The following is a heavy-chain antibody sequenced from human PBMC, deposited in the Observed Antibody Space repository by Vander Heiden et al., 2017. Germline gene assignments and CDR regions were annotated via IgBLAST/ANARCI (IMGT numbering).Heavy chain of an antibody. CDR3: ARDVSLRFDS. V-gene: IGHV1-18*04. J-gene: IGHJ4*02. Sequence: QVQLVQSGGEVKKAGASVRVCCKPSGYSFTSNGISWVRQAPGQGLEWMGWISANSGNTNYAQNFQGRVTMTRDTSTSTAYMELRSLRTDDTAVYYCARDVSLRFDSWGQGTLVTVSS. CDR2: ISANSGNT. D-gene: IGHD3-16*02. CDR1: GYSFTSNG.